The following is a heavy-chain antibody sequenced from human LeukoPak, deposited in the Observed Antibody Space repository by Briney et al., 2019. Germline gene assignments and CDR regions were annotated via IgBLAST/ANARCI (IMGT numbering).Heavy chain of an antibody. J-gene: IGHJ4*02. CDR2: IIPIFGIA. V-gene: IGHV1-69*10. CDR1: GGTFNTYA. Sequence: ASVKVSCKASGGTFNTYAITWVRQAPRQGLEWMGGIIPIFGIADYAQKFQARVTITADKSTSTAYMDLSSLRSDDTAVYYCARGQLKAAPDESYYFDYWGQGTLVTVSS. CDR3: ARGQLKAAPDESYYFDY. D-gene: IGHD6-6*01.